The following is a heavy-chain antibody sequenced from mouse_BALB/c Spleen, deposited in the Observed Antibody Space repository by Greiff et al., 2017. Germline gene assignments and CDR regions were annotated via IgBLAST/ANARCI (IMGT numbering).Heavy chain of an antibody. J-gene: IGHJ4*01. CDR2: IDPANGNT. CDR3: ARRRGNPGYAMDY. V-gene: IGHV14-3*02. CDR1: GFNIKDTY. Sequence: VQLQQSGAGLVKPGASVKLSCTASGFNIKDTYMHWVKQRPEQGLEWIGRIDPANGNTKYDPKFQGKATITADTSSNTAYLQLSSLTSEDTAVYYCARRRGNPGYAMDYWGQGTSVTVSS. D-gene: IGHD2-1*01.